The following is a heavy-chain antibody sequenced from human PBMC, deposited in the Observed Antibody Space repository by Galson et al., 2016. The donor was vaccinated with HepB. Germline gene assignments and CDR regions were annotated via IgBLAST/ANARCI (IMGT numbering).Heavy chain of an antibody. CDR3: VSGGFSGKFAWREAEH. Sequence: SVKVSCKASGYTFTEYDMNWVRQATGQGLEWMGWMNPNSGNRGYAQKFQGRVTMTRDTSIKTAFMELSSLGCEDTAVCFCVSGGFSGKFAWREAEHWGQGSLVTVSS. CDR1: GYTFTEYD. J-gene: IGHJ4*02. D-gene: IGHD1-26*01. CDR2: MNPNSGNR. V-gene: IGHV1-8*01.